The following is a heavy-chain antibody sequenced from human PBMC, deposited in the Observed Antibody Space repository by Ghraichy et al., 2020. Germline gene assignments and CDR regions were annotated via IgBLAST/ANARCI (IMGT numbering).Heavy chain of an antibody. CDR3: AKARGEYDSRGSYHYYGMDV. V-gene: IGHV3-23*01. D-gene: IGHD3-22*01. Sequence: GGSLRLSCAASGFTFSSYTMSWVRQAPGKGLEWVSGISESGGSTYYADSVKGRFTISRDSSKNTLYLQMNSLRAEDTAVYFCAKARGEYDSRGSYHYYGMDVWGQGTTVTVPS. CDR2: ISESGGST. J-gene: IGHJ6*02. CDR1: GFTFSSYT.